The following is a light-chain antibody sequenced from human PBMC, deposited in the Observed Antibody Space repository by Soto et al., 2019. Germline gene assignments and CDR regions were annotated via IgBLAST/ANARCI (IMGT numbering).Light chain of an antibody. CDR1: QTISRW. J-gene: IGKJ1*01. V-gene: IGKV1-5*01. Sequence: DTQMTQSPSTLSASVGDTVPITCRASQTISRWLAWYQQKPGKAPRLLIYTASTLESGVPSRFSASGSGTEFTLTISSLHPDDFATYYCQEYNNYWTFGQGTKVDI. CDR3: QEYNNYWT. CDR2: TAS.